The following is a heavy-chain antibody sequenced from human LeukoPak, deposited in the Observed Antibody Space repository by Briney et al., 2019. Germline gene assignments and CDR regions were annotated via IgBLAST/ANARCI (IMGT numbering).Heavy chain of an antibody. V-gene: IGHV3-74*01. CDR1: GFIFRNYW. Sequence: GGSLRLSCAASGFIFRNYWMHWVRQAPGKGLVWVARINPNGITTTYTDSVKGRFTISRDNAKNTLYLQMNSLRAEYTAVYYCARNFAGDRDYWGQGTLVNGSS. CDR2: INPNGITT. D-gene: IGHD4-17*01. CDR3: ARNFAGDRDY. J-gene: IGHJ4*02.